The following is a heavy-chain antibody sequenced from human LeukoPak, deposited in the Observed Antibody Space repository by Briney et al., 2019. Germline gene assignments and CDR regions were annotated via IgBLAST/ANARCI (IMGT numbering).Heavy chain of an antibody. CDR1: GFTFSSYA. CDR2: ISGSGGST. CDR3: AGVPVASWIQLDS. V-gene: IGHV3-23*01. J-gene: IGHJ4*02. D-gene: IGHD3-3*01. Sequence: GGSLRLSCAASGFTFSSYAMSWVRQAPGKGLEWVSAISGSGGSTYFADSVKGRFTISRDNSKNTLYLQMNSLRAEDTALYYCAGVPVASWIQLDSWGQGTLVTVSS.